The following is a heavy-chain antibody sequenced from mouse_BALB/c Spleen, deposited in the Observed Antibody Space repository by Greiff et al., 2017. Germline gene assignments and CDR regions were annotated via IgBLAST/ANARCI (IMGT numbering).Heavy chain of an antibody. J-gene: IGHJ1*01. V-gene: IGHV3-8*02. D-gene: IGHD1-1*01. Sequence: EVKLMESGPSLVKPSQTLSLTCSVTGDSITSGYWNWIRKFPGNKLEYMGYISYSGSTYYNPSPKSRISITRDTSKNQYYLQLNSVTTEDTATYYCARRREYYGSSYGYFDVWGAGTTVTVSS. CDR3: ARRREYYGSSYGYFDV. CDR2: ISYSGST. CDR1: GDSITSGY.